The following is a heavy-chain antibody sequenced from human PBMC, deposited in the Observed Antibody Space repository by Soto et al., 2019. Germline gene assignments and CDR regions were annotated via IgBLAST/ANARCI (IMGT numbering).Heavy chain of an antibody. CDR3: SETRAGLRGGPHYFAY. D-gene: IGHD6-19*01. J-gene: IGHJ4*02. V-gene: IGHV3-23*01. CDR2: IRGSGTNI. Sequence: SCISKETGKGLQWVSAIRGSGTNILYADSVKGRFTISRDNSKNTVYLQMDSLRAEDTALYSCSETRAGLRGGPHYFAYRGQGTL.